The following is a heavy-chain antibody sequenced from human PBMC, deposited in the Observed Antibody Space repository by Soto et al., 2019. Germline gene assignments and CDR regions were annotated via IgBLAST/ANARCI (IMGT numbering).Heavy chain of an antibody. Sequence: GVLRLSCAASGFTVRSSWMGWVRQAPGKGLEWVANIKQDGGERNYLDSVKGRFTISRDNAENSLFLQMNSLRAEDTAVYYCARDFPFYYGMDVWGQGTTVTVSS. CDR1: GFTVRSSW. D-gene: IGHD3-16*01. CDR2: IKQDGGER. CDR3: ARDFPFYYGMDV. J-gene: IGHJ6*02. V-gene: IGHV3-7*01.